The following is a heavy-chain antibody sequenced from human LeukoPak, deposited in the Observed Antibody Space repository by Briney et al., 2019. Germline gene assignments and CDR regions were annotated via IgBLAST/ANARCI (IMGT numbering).Heavy chain of an antibody. Sequence: SETLSLTCAVSSGSFSDYYWTWIRQSPGKGLEWIGEITHRGSAKYTSSLKSRVTISVDTSKNQFSLKLSSVTAADTAVYFCASAHCGGSCYEYYYSYMDVWGKGTTVTVSS. J-gene: IGHJ6*03. CDR2: ITHRGSA. CDR1: SGSFSDYY. V-gene: IGHV4-34*01. CDR3: ASAHCGGSCYEYYYSYMDV. D-gene: IGHD2-15*01.